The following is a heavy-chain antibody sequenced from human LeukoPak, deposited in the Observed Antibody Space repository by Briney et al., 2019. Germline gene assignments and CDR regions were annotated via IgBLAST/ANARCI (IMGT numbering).Heavy chain of an antibody. V-gene: IGHV3-13*01. CDR3: ARASRSWFDP. CDR1: GITISGYD. J-gene: IGHJ5*02. Sequence: PGGSLRLSCAASGITISGYDMHWVRQVTGKGLEWVSSIGTAGDTYHSGSVKGRFTISRENAKNSLYLQMDSLRAGDTAVYYCARASRSWFDPWGQGTLVAVSS. CDR2: IGTAGDT.